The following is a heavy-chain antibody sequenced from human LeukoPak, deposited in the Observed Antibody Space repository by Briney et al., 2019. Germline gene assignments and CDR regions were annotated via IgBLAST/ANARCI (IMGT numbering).Heavy chain of an antibody. V-gene: IGHV3-48*03. J-gene: IGHJ6*02. CDR3: ARVGAFYPFYFGMDI. Sequence: GGSLRLSCVASGFMFSSYEMNWVRQAPGKGLEWVSYISNSGNNIDYADSVKGRFTISRDNAKNSQYLQMNNLRAEDTAVYYCARVGAFYPFYFGMDIWGQGTTVAVSS. D-gene: IGHD3-16*01. CDR1: GFMFSSYE. CDR2: ISNSGNNI.